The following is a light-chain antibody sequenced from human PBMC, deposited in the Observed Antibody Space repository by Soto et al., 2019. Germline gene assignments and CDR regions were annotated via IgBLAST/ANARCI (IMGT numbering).Light chain of an antibody. CDR3: QVWDSSSDHLVV. J-gene: IGLJ2*01. CDR1: NIGSKS. Sequence: YELTQPPSVSVAPGKTARITCGGNNIGSKSVHWYQQKPGQAPVLVIYYDSDRPSGIPERFSGSNSGNTATLTISRVEAGDEADYYCQVWDSSSDHLVVFGGGTKLTVL. CDR2: YDS. V-gene: IGLV3-21*04.